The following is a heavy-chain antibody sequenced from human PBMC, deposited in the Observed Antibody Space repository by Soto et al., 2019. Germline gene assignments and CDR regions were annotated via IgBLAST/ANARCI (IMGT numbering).Heavy chain of an antibody. V-gene: IGHV3-30*18. CDR2: ISYNESNR. D-gene: IGHD4-17*01. J-gene: IGHJ4*02. CDR1: GFTFSSYG. Sequence: PGESLRLSCAASGFTFSSYGMHWVRQAPGKGLKRVAVISYNESNRYYTENVKGRFTTSRDNSRNTLFLQMNSLRAEDTAVYYCVKVPYRGDYGGNLESAYCGQGTLVTVSS. CDR3: VKVPYRGDYGGNLESAY.